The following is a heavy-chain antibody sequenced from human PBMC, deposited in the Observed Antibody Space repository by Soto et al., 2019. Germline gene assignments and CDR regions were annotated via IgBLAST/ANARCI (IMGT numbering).Heavy chain of an antibody. CDR2: IYDTGTT. D-gene: IGHD1-1*01. V-gene: IGHV4-4*07. J-gene: IGHJ5*02. Sequence: SETLSLTCTVSGASISGFYWSWIRKSAGKGLEWIGRIYDTGTTDYNPSLKSRVMMSVETSKKQFSLKLRSVTAAETAVYYCVRDGTKTLRDWFDPWGQG. CDR1: GASISGFY. CDR3: VRDGTKTLRDWFDP.